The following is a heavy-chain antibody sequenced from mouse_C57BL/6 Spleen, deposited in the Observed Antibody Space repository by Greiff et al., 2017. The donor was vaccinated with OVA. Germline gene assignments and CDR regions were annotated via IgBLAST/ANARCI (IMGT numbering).Heavy chain of an antibody. Sequence: VHLVESGPGLVAPSQSLSIPCTVSGFSFTSYGVHWVRQPPGKGLEWLVVIWSDGSTLYNSALKSRLSISKYNAKSQGFLQMNIRQTDDTAMYYCARQYYGSSYWYFDVWGTGTTVTVSS. J-gene: IGHJ1*03. CDR3: ARQYYGSSYWYFDV. CDR2: IWSDGST. CDR1: GFSFTSYG. D-gene: IGHD1-1*01. V-gene: IGHV2-6-1*01.